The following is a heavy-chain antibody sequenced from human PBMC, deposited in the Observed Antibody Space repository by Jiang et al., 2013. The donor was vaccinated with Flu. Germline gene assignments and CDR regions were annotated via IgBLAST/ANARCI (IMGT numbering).Heavy chain of an antibody. D-gene: IGHD3-10*02. V-gene: IGHV4-31*03. CDR1: GGSINSGGYY. Sequence: GPGLVKPSQTLSLTCTVSGGSINSGGYYWSWIRQHPAEGLEWIGYVYYIKSTFYNPSLESRATISIDTSMNQFSLTLSSVTAADTAVYYYAREVFGERLGEGFDPWARESWSPSPQ. CDR2: VYYIKST. CDR3: AREVFGERLGEGFDP. J-gene: IGHJ5*02.